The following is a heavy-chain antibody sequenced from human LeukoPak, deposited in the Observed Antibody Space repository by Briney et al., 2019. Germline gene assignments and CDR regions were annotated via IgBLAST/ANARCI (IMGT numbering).Heavy chain of an antibody. D-gene: IGHD1-1*01. CDR3: ARNWNDGRFDY. CDR1: GGSISSGGYS. V-gene: IGHV4-30-2*01. CDR2: IYHSGTT. J-gene: IGHJ4*02. Sequence: PSETLSLTCAVSGGSISSGGYSWSWIRQPPGKGLEWIGYIYHSGTTNYNPSLKSRVTLSVDKSQNQFSLKLTSVTAADTAVYYCARNWNDGRFDYWGQGTLVTVSS.